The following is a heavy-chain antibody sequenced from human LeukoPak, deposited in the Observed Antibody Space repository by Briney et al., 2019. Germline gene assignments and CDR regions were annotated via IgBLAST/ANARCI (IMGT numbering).Heavy chain of an antibody. CDR1: GFTFSNYA. J-gene: IGHJ4*02. CDR3: AKDLSSGWYPYYFDF. Sequence: GGSLRLSCAASGFTFSNYAMNWVRQAPGKGLEWVSAISGSGAATFNADSVKGRFTISRDNSKNALYLQMNSLRAEDTAVYYCAKDLSSGWYPYYFDFWGRGTLVTVSS. CDR2: ISGSGAAT. V-gene: IGHV3-23*01. D-gene: IGHD6-19*01.